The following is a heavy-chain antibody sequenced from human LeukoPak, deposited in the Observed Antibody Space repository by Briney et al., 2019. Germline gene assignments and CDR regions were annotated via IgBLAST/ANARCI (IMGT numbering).Heavy chain of an antibody. D-gene: IGHD6-19*01. CDR2: ISGSGGSR. J-gene: IGHJ2*01. V-gene: IGHV3-23*01. CDR3: AKDIVLDRSDWYSWYFDL. Sequence: GGSLRLSCAGTGSGFTFSSYAMGWVRQAPGKGLEWVSTISGSGGSRYYADSVKGRFTISRDNSRNTVYLEMNRLRVDDTAVYHCAKDIVLDRSDWYSWYFDLWGRGTLVTVSS. CDR1: GFTFSSYA.